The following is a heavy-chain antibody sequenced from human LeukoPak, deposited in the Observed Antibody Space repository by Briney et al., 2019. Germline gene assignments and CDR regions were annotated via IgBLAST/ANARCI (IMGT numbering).Heavy chain of an antibody. V-gene: IGHV4-59*01. J-gene: IGHJ4*02. CDR2: FYYSGST. CDR1: GGSFSTYY. D-gene: IGHD1-26*01. CDR3: ARGQGGNYYLNYFDY. Sequence: SETLSLTCTVQGGSFSTYYWSWIRQPPGKGLEWIGHFYYSGSTSYSPSLKSRVTISVDTSRSQFSLKLTSVPAADTAVYFCARGQGGNYYLNYFDYWGQGALVTVSP.